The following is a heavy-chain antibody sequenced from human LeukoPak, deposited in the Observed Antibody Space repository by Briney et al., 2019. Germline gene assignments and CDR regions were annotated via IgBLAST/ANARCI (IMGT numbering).Heavy chain of an antibody. CDR1: GFTFSSYS. J-gene: IGHJ4*02. Sequence: GGSLRLSCAASGFTFSSYSMNWVRQAPGKGLEWVSSISSSNSYIYYADSVKGRFTISRDNAKNSLYLQMNSLRAEDTAVYYCAREYCSGGSCSDYWGQGTLVTVSS. D-gene: IGHD2-15*01. V-gene: IGHV3-21*01. CDR2: ISSSNSYI. CDR3: AREYCSGGSCSDY.